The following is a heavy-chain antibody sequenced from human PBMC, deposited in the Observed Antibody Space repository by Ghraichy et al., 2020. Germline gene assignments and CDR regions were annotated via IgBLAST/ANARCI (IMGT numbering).Heavy chain of an antibody. CDR1: GFTFSSYA. J-gene: IGHJ4*02. CDR2: ISGSGGST. Sequence: GSLNISCAASGFTFSSYAMSWVRQAPGKGLEWVSAISGSGGSTYYADSVKGRFTISRDNSKNTLYLQMNSLRAEDTAVYYCAKGAARPHSLYYFDYWGQGTLVTVSS. V-gene: IGHV3-23*01. CDR3: AKGAARPHSLYYFDY. D-gene: IGHD6-6*01.